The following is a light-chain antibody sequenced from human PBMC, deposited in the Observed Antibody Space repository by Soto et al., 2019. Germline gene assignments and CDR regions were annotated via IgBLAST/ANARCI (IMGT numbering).Light chain of an antibody. V-gene: IGKV3-15*01. CDR1: QTVNSK. CDR3: QHYNNWPPET. CDR2: GAS. J-gene: IGKJ1*01. Sequence: EIFITQAPSTLSVSPGDRATLSCRASQTVNSKLAWYQQNRGQAPRLLIYGASTRATGVPARFSGSGSGTEFTLTISGLQSEDFAVYYCQHYNNWPPETFGQGTKADI.